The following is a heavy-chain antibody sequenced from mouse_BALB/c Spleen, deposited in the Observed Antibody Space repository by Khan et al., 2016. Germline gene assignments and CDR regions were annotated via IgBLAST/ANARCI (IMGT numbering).Heavy chain of an antibody. Sequence: VQLKESGAELVKPGASVKLSCKTSGYTFTSYWIQWVKQRPGQGLGWIGEIFPGTGTTYYNEKFKGKATLTIDTSSSTAYMQLSSLTSEDSAVYCCARGRNWYFDVWGAGTTVTVSS. J-gene: IGHJ1*01. CDR1: GYTFTSYW. CDR3: ARGRNWYFDV. CDR2: IFPGTGTT. V-gene: IGHV1S132*01.